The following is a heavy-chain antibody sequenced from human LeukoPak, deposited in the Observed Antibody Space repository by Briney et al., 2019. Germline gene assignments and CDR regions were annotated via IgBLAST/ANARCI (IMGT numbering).Heavy chain of an antibody. CDR3: ARPILRYFDWLEEYFDL. J-gene: IGHJ2*01. Sequence: SETLSLTCTVSGGSISSSSYYWGWIRQPPGKGLEWIGSIDYSGSTYYNPSLKSRVTISVDTSKNQFSLKLSSVTAADTAVYYCARPILRYFDWLEEYFDLWGRGTLVTVSS. D-gene: IGHD3-9*01. V-gene: IGHV4-39*01. CDR2: IDYSGST. CDR1: GGSISSSSYY.